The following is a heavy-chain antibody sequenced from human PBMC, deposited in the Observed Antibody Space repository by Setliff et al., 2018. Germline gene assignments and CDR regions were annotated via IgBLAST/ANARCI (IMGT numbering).Heavy chain of an antibody. CDR3: ARVSQYSSGWYYYYYYGMD. D-gene: IGHD6-19*01. J-gene: IGHJ6*01. CDR2: IYYSGST. V-gene: IGHV4-39*07. CDR1: GGSISSSSYY. Sequence: NPSETLSLTCTVSGGSISSSSYYWGWIRQPPGKGLEWIGSIYYSGSTYYNPSLKSRVTISVDTSKNQFSLKLSSVTAADTAVYYCARVSQYSSGWYYYYYYGMD.